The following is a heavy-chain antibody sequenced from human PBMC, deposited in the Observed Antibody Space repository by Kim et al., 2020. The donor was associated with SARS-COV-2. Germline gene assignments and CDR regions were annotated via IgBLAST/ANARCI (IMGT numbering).Heavy chain of an antibody. J-gene: IGHJ5*02. Sequence: GGSLRLSCAASGFTFSSYAMHWVRQAPGKGLEWVAVISYDGSNKYYVDSVKGRFTISRDNSKNTLYLQMNSLRAEDTAVYYCAGQYSSSYWFDPWGQGTLVTVSS. CDR3: AGQYSSSYWFDP. V-gene: IGHV3-30*04. D-gene: IGHD6-13*01. CDR2: ISYDGSNK. CDR1: GFTFSSYA.